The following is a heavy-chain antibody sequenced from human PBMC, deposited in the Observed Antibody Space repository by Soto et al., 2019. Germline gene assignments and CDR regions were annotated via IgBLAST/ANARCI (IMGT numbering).Heavy chain of an antibody. CDR1: GFTFSSYG. CDR3: ARDSGRGIQLWFDY. J-gene: IGHJ4*02. Sequence: GGSLRLSCAASGFTFSSYGMHWVRQAPGKGLEWVAVIWYDGSNKYYADSVKGRFTISRDNSKNTLYLQMNSLRAEDTAVYYCARDSGRGIQLWFDYWGQGTLVTVSS. V-gene: IGHV3-33*08. CDR2: IWYDGSNK. D-gene: IGHD5-18*01.